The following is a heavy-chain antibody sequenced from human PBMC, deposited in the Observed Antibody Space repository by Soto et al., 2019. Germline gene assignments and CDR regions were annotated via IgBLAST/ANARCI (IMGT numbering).Heavy chain of an antibody. CDR2: IRNSGTT. D-gene: IGHD3-10*01. Sequence: PSETLSLTCTVSGDSISSSSYSWGWNRQPPGKGLEWIGTIRNSGTTYYNPSLKSRLTISEDTSKNQFSLKLSSVTAADTAVYYCARLPTGFPNWFGPWGQGTLVTVSS. CDR1: GDSISSSSYS. CDR3: ARLPTGFPNWFGP. V-gene: IGHV4-39*01. J-gene: IGHJ5*02.